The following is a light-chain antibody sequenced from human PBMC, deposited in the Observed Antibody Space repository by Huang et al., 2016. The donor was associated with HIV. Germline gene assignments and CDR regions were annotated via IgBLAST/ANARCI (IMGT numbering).Light chain of an antibody. CDR3: LQHNSYPLT. J-gene: IGKJ4*01. V-gene: IGKV1-17*03. CDR1: QGIRNY. Sequence: DIQMTQSPSAMSASVGDRVTITCRASQGIRNYLARFQQKPGKVPKRLSYAASSLQSVVPSRFSGSGSGTEFTLTISSLQPEDFATYYCLQHNSYPLTFGGGTKVEIK. CDR2: AAS.